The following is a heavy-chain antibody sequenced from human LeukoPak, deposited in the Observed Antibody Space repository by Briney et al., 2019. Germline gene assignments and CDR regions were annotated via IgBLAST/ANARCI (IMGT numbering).Heavy chain of an antibody. CDR1: GFTFSSYA. Sequence: PGGSLRLSCAASGFTFSSYAMHWVRQAPGKGLEWVAVISYDGSNKYYADSVKGRFTISRDNSKNTLYLQMNSVRAEDTAVYYCARDPVPDPDGNPPQPFFDYWGQGTLVTVSS. CDR3: ARDPVPDPDGNPPQPFFDY. CDR2: ISYDGSNK. D-gene: IGHD5-24*01. V-gene: IGHV3-30-3*01. J-gene: IGHJ4*02.